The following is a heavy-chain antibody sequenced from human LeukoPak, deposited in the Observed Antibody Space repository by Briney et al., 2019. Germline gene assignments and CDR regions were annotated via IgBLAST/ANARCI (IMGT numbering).Heavy chain of an antibody. V-gene: IGHV1-46*01. D-gene: IGHD6-13*01. CDR3: ARGPLGRSSSWYYFDY. CDR2: INPSGGST. CDR1: GYTFTSYY. J-gene: IGHJ4*02. Sequence: ASVKVSCKASGYTFTSYYMHWVRQAPGQGLEWMGIINPSGGSTSYAQKFQGRVTMTRDTSTSTVYMELSSLRSEDTAVYYCARGPLGRSSSWYYFDYWGQGTLDTVSS.